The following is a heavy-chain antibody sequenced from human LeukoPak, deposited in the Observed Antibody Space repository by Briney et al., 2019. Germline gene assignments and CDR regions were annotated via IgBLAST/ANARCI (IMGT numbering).Heavy chain of an antibody. J-gene: IGHJ4*02. CDR2: IYSGGST. V-gene: IGHV3-53*01. CDR3: ATGTYFYGSGSYEFSS. CDR1: GFSVSNDY. Sequence: GGSLRLSCGVSGFSVSNDYMSWVRQAPGKGLEWVSVIYSGGSTYYADSVKGRFTISRDNSKNTLYLQMNSLRAEDTAVYYCATGTYFYGSGSYEFSSWGQGTLVTVSS. D-gene: IGHD3-10*01.